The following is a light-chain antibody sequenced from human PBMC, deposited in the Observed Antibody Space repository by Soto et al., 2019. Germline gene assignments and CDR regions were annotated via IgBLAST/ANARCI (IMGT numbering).Light chain of an antibody. V-gene: IGLV2-14*03. Sequence: QSALTQPTSVSVSPGQSITISCTGVSSDIGGYNHVSWYQQHPGKVPRLIIYDVDNRPLGVSNRFSGSQSGNMASLTISGLQAEDEADYYCCAYTARTTLSWVFGGGTKLTVL. CDR3: CAYTARTTLSWV. CDR2: DVD. CDR1: SSDIGGYNH. J-gene: IGLJ3*02.